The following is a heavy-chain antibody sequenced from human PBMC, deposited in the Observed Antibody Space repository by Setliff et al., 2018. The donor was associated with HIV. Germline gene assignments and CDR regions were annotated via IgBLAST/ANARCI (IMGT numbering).Heavy chain of an antibody. D-gene: IGHD6-19*01. CDR3: ARAPRVKGAGGDYYYYYYMDV. CDR1: DGSISNNY. Sequence: PSETLSLTCTVSDGSISNNYWGWVRQPPGKGLEWIGYISDSGSTNYNPSLKSRVTISVDTYKNQFSLKVNFVTAADTAIYYCARAPRVKGAGGDYYYYYYMDVWGKGTTVTVSS. J-gene: IGHJ6*03. CDR2: ISDSGST. V-gene: IGHV4-59*01.